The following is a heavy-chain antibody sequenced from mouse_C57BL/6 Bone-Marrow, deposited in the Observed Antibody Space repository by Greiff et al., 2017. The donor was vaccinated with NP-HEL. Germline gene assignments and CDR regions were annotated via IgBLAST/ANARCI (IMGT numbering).Heavy chain of an antibody. CDR1: GFSLTSYG. Sequence: VKLMESGPGLVQPSQSLSITCTVSGFSLTSYGVHWVRQSPGTGLEWLGVIWSGGSTDYTAAFISRLSISKDNSKSQVFFKMNSLQADDTAIYYCARSFYYDYDDGAWCAYWGQGTLVTVSA. CDR3: ARSFYYDYDDGAWCAY. CDR2: IWSGGST. V-gene: IGHV2-2*01. D-gene: IGHD2-4*01. J-gene: IGHJ3*01.